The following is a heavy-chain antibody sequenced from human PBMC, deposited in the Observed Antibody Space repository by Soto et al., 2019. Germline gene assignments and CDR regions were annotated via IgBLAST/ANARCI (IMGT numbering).Heavy chain of an antibody. J-gene: IGHJ5*02. D-gene: IGHD2-2*01. CDR1: GFPFSSYA. CDR3: AKGGCSSTNCRGFDP. CDR2: ISGSGGTT. V-gene: IGHV3-23*01. Sequence: GSLRLSCAASGFPFSSYAMSWVRQAPGRGLEWVSAISGSGGTTYYADSVKGRFTISRDNSKNTLYLQMNSLRAEDTAVYYCAKGGCSSTNCRGFDPWGQGTLVTVSS.